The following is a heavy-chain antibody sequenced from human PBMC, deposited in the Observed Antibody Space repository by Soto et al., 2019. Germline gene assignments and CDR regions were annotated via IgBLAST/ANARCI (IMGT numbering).Heavy chain of an antibody. D-gene: IGHD6-6*01. J-gene: IGHJ6*02. CDR2: IYYSGST. CDR3: AGSYSSSSLAYYYYGMDV. V-gene: IGHV4-39*01. CDR1: GGSISSSSYY. Sequence: SETLSLTCTVSGGSISSSSYYWGWIRQPPGKGLEWIGSIYYSGSTYCNPSLKSRVTISVDTSKNQFSLKLSSVTAADTAVYYCAGSYSSSSLAYYYYGMDVWGQGTTVTVSS.